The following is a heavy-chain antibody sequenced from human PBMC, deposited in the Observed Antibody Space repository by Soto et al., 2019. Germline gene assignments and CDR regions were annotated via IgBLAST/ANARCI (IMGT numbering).Heavy chain of an antibody. D-gene: IGHD2-2*01. V-gene: IGHV4-31*03. J-gene: IGHJ6*03. CDR2: IYYSGST. CDR1: GGSISSGGYY. CDR3: AREVIVVVPAAMSPDEDYYYYMDV. Sequence: QVQLQESGPGLVKPSQTLSLTCTVSGGSISSGGYYWSWIRQHPGKGLEWIGYIYYSGSTYYNPSLKSRVTISVDTSKNQFSLKLSSVTAADTAVYYCAREVIVVVPAAMSPDEDYYYYMDVWGKGTTVTVSS.